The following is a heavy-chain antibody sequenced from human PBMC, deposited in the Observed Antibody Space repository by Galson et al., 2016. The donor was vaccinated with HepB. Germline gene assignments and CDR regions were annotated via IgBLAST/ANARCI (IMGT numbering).Heavy chain of an antibody. J-gene: IGHJ5*02. CDR2: INPAGATT. CDR1: GFTFSSFG. D-gene: IGHD6-13*01. CDR3: ARRALAAGLNGFDP. V-gene: IGHV3-23*01. Sequence: SLRLSCAASGFTFSSFGMSWVRQAPGRGLEWVSTINPAGATTHYADSVKGRFTISRDNSRNTLYLQMNNLKTEDTAMYYCARRALAAGLNGFDPWGQGTLVTVSS.